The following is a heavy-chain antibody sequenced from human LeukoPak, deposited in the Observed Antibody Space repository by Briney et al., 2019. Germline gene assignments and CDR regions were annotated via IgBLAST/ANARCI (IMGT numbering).Heavy chain of an antibody. J-gene: IGHJ4*02. Sequence: SGGSLRLSCAASGFTFSGSAMHWVRQASGKGLEWVGRIRSKANSYATAYAASVKGRFTISSDDSKNTAYLQMNSLKTEDTAVYYCTRLDSSSWYDDYWGQGTLVTVSS. CDR2: IRSKANSYAT. D-gene: IGHD6-13*01. CDR1: GFTFSGSA. V-gene: IGHV3-73*01. CDR3: TRLDSSSWYDDY.